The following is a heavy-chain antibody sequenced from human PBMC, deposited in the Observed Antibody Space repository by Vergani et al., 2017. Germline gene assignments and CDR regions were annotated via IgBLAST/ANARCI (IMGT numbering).Heavy chain of an antibody. Sequence: EVQLVESGGGLVQPGGSLRLSCAASGFTFSSYEMNWVRQAPGKGLEWVSYISSSGSTIYYADSVKGRFTISRDNAKNSLYLQMNSLRAEDTAVYYCAKVPYDSSGYYGTLYYWGQGTLVTVSS. J-gene: IGHJ4*02. CDR2: ISSSGSTI. V-gene: IGHV3-48*03. CDR1: GFTFSSYE. CDR3: AKVPYDSSGYYGTLYY. D-gene: IGHD3-22*01.